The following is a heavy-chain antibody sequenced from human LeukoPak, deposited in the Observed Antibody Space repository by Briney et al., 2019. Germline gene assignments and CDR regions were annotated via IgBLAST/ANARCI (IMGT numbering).Heavy chain of an antibody. Sequence: SETLSLTCAVSGGSISSGGYSWSWIRQPPGKGLEWIGYIYHSGSTYYNPSLKSRVTISVDRSKNQLSLKLSSVTAADTAVYYCARGSDPYYYGSGSQYYFDYWGQGTLVTVSS. V-gene: IGHV4-30-2*01. CDR3: ARGSDPYYYGSGSQYYFDY. CDR2: IYHSGST. D-gene: IGHD3-10*01. J-gene: IGHJ4*02. CDR1: GGSISSGGYS.